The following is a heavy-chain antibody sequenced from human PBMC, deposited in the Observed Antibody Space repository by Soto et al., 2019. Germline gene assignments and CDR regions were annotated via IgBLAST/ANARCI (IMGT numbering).Heavy chain of an antibody. CDR2: ISSSNSTI. CDR1: GFTFSSYS. J-gene: IGHJ4*02. D-gene: IGHD6-19*01. Sequence: GGSLRLSCAASGFTFSSYSMNWVRQAPGKGLEWVSYISSSNSTIYYADSVKGRFTISRDNAKNSLYLQMNSLRAEDTAVYYCARFHEDSSGWNRENDYWGQGTLVTVSS. V-gene: IGHV3-48*01. CDR3: ARFHEDSSGWNRENDY.